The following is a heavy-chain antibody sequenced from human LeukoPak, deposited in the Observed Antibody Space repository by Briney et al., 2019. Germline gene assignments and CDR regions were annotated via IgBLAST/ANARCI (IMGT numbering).Heavy chain of an antibody. V-gene: IGHV1-69*05. Sequence: SVKVSCKTSGGTFNNSAISWVRQAPGQGLEWLGGIMPLFGTAVYAQKFQGRVTITKDESTRTVYLELTSLTSDDTAVYYCARDVHGDYGSGWFDPWGQGTLVSVSS. CDR2: IMPLFGTA. J-gene: IGHJ5*02. CDR3: ARDVHGDYGSGWFDP. CDR1: GGTFNNSA. D-gene: IGHD4-17*01.